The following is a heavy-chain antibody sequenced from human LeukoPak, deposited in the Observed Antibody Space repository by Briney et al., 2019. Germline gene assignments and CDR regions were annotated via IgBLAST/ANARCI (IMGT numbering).Heavy chain of an antibody. CDR3: ARDVGATTSPFDY. Sequence: GGSLRLSCAASGFTFSSYEMNWVRQAPGKGLEWVSYISSSGSTIYYADSVKGRFNISRDNAKNSLYLQMNSLRAEDTAVYYCARDVGATTSPFDYWGQGTLVTVSS. J-gene: IGHJ4*02. CDR1: GFTFSSYE. D-gene: IGHD1-26*01. V-gene: IGHV3-48*03. CDR2: ISSSGSTI.